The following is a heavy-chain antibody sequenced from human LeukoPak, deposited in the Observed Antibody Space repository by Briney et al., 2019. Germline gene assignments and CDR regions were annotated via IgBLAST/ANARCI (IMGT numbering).Heavy chain of an antibody. Sequence: GGSLRLSCAASGFTFSSYGMSWVRQAPGKGLEWVSAITDTGSTTYYADSVKGRFTISRDNSKNTVYLQMNSLRAEDTAVYYCAKRVPHSSSSVYFDCWGQGTLVTVSS. D-gene: IGHD6-6*01. CDR1: GFTFSSYG. V-gene: IGHV3-23*01. CDR3: AKRVPHSSSSVYFDC. CDR2: ITDTGSTT. J-gene: IGHJ4*02.